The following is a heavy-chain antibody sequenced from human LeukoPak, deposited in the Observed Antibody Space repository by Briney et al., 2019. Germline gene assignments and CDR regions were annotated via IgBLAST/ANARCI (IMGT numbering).Heavy chain of an antibody. D-gene: IGHD2-15*01. J-gene: IGHJ4*02. CDR2: IGGSGDST. Sequence: GGSLRLSCAASGFTFSSYAMSWVRQAPGKGLEWVSGIGGSGDSTYYADSEKGRFAISRDNSKNTLYLQMNSLRGEDTAVYYCAKGQVVVAAALVHFDDWGQGTLVTVSS. CDR3: AKGQVVVAAALVHFDD. V-gene: IGHV3-23*01. CDR1: GFTFSSYA.